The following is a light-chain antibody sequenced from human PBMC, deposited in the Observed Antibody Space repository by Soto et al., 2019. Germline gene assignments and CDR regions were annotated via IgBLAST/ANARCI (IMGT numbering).Light chain of an antibody. J-gene: IGLJ2*01. V-gene: IGLV1-44*01. CDR2: SNN. CDR1: SSNIGSNT. CDR3: AAWDDILNEVV. Sequence: SVLTQPPSASGTPGQRVTISCSGSSSNIGSNTVNWYQQLPGTAPKLLIYSNNQRPSGVPDRFSGSKSGTSASLAISGLQSEDEADYYCAAWDDILNEVVFGGGTKLTVL.